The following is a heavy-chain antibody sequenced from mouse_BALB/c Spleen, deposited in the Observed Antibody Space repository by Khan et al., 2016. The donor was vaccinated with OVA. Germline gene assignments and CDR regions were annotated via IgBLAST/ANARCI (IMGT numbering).Heavy chain of an antibody. CDR1: GFSLTTYG. J-gene: IGHJ3*01. V-gene: IGHV2-2*02. CDR2: IWSGGST. Sequence: VQLQQSGPGLVQPSQSLSITCTVSGFSLTTYGVHWVRQSPGKGLEWLGMIWSGGSTDYNAAFISRLSISKDNPKSQVFFKMDSLQANDTAIYYCARNYDYDEGLAYWGQGTLVTVSA. D-gene: IGHD2-4*01. CDR3: ARNYDYDEGLAY.